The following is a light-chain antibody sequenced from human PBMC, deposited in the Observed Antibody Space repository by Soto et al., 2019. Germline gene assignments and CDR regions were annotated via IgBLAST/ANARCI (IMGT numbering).Light chain of an antibody. J-gene: IGKJ1*01. CDR2: AAS. Sequence: AIRMTQSPSSLSASTGDRVTITCRASQGISSYLAWYQQKPGKAPKLLIYAASTLQSGVPSRFSGSGSGTDFTLTISCLQYEDFATYYYQQYYSYPRTFGQGTTVEIK. CDR1: QGISSY. V-gene: IGKV1-8*01. CDR3: QQYYSYPRT.